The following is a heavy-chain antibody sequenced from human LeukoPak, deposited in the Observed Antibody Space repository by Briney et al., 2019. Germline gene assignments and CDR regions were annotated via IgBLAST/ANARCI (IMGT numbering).Heavy chain of an antibody. CDR2: ISAYNGNT. J-gene: IGHJ4*02. V-gene: IGHV1-18*01. Sequence: ASVKVSCKASGYTFTSYGISWVRQAPGQGLEWMGWISAYNGNTNYAQKLQGRVTMTTDTSTSTAYMELRSLRSDDTAVYYCAKGRSSGSYYHYFDYWGQGTLVTVSS. CDR1: GYTFTSYG. CDR3: AKGRSSGSYYHYFDY. D-gene: IGHD1-26*01.